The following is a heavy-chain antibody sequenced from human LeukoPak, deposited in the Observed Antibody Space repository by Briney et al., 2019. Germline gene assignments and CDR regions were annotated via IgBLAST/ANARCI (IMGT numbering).Heavy chain of an antibody. V-gene: IGHV3-48*02. CDR2: IDTSSSTM. D-gene: IGHD6-19*01. Sequence: PGGSLRLSCAASAFTFSDYSMNWVRQAPGKVLEWISYIDTSSSTMYYADSVMGRFTISRDNAKESLYLQMNSLRDEDTAVYYCARVYSSGWSYWGQGTLVTVSS. J-gene: IGHJ4*02. CDR3: ARVYSSGWSY. CDR1: AFTFSDYS.